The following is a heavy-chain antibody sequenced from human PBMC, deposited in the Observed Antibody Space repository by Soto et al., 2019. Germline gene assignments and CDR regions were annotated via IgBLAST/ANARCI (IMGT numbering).Heavy chain of an antibody. V-gene: IGHV1-2*02. Sequence: AAVKVSCKASGCTFTGHYIHWVLQPAGQGLEWMGWMNPNTGGTNYAQKFQGGVTMTSDTSISTAYMDLTRLTSDDTAVYYCVTSAGEAGSAYRYWGQGTQVTVSS. CDR2: MNPNTGGT. CDR3: VTSAGEAGSAYRY. D-gene: IGHD3-10*01. J-gene: IGHJ4*02. CDR1: GCTFTGHY.